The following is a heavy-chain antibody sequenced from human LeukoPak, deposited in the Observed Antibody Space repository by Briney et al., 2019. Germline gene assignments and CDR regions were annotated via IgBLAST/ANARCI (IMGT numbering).Heavy chain of an antibody. V-gene: IGHV4-4*07. CDR1: GGSISSYY. J-gene: IGHJ5*02. CDR2: IYTSGST. Sequence: SETLSLTCTVSGGSISSYYWSWIRQPAGKGLEWIGRIYTSGSTNYNPSLKSRVTMSVDTSKNQFSLKMSSVTAADTAVYYCARDKYYYGSGERWFDPWGQGTLVTVSS. CDR3: ARDKYYYGSGERWFDP. D-gene: IGHD3-10*01.